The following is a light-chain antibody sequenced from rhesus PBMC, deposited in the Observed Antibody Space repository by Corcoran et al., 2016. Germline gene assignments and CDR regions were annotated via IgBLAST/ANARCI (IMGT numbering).Light chain of an antibody. Sequence: QAVVTQEPSLTVSPGGPVTLTCGSSTGAVTSDNFPNWFQQKPGQAPRGLIYNTNNKHSWTPARFSCSLAGGKAALTLSGAQSEEEADYYCFLYYTGAHVVGGGTKWTVL. V-gene: IGLV7-76*01. CDR1: TGAVTSDNF. CDR2: NTN. CDR3: FLYYTGAHV. J-gene: IGLJ6*01.